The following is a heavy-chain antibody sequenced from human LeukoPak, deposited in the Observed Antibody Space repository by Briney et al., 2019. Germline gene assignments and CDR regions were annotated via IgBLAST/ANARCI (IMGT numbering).Heavy chain of an antibody. D-gene: IGHD1-1*01. Sequence: GGSLRLSCAASGFTFSSYWMHWVLQAPGKGLVWVSRINSDGSSTSYADSVKGRFTISRDNAKNTLYLQMNSLRAEDTAVYYCARDRKTAGYYYGMDVWGQGTTVTVSS. CDR1: GFTFSSYW. J-gene: IGHJ6*02. CDR2: INSDGSST. CDR3: ARDRKTAGYYYGMDV. V-gene: IGHV3-74*01.